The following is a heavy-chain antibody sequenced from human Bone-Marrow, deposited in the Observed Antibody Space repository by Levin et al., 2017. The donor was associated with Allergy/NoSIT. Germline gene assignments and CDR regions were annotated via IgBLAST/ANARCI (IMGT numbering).Heavy chain of an antibody. J-gene: IGHJ6*02. CDR3: ASFVVVTTLGGMDV. CDR2: IKEDGSEK. CDR1: GFAFSTYW. Sequence: GESLKISCAASGFAFSTYWMTWVRQAPGKGLYWVANIKEDGSEKYYVDSLKGRFTISRDNAKNSLYLQTNSLRDEDTAVYYCASFVVVTTLGGMDVWGQGTTVTVSS. V-gene: IGHV3-7*02. D-gene: IGHD2-21*02.